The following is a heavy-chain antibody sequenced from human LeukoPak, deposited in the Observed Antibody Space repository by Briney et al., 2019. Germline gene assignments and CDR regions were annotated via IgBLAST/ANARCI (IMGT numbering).Heavy chain of an antibody. Sequence: QTLSLTCAISGDSVSSNSASWNWIRQSPSRGLEWLGRTYYRSKWYNEYAISVKSRITINPDTSKNQFSLQLNSVTPEDTAAYYCASTYGGHLQHWGQGTLVTVSS. J-gene: IGHJ1*01. CDR1: GDSVSSNSAS. CDR3: ASTYGGHLQH. V-gene: IGHV6-1*01. D-gene: IGHD4-23*01. CDR2: TYYRSKWYN.